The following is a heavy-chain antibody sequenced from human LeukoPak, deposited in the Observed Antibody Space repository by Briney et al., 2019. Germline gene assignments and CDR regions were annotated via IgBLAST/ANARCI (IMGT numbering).Heavy chain of an antibody. CDR3: ASVWGSYRYRVDY. Sequence: SETLSLTCAVSGGSISSSNWWSWVRQPPGKGLEWIGEIYHSGSTNYNPSLKGRVTISVDKSKNQFSLKLSSVTAADTAVYYCASVWGSYRYRVDYWGQGTLVTVSS. V-gene: IGHV4-4*02. D-gene: IGHD3-16*02. CDR2: IYHSGST. CDR1: GGSISSSNW. J-gene: IGHJ4*02.